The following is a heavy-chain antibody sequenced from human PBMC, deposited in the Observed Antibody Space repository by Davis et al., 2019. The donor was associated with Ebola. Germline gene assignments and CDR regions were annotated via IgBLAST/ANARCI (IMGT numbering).Heavy chain of an antibody. CDR2: ISYDGSNK. V-gene: IGHV3-30-3*01. CDR1: GFTFSSYA. Sequence: PGGSLRLSCAASGFTFSSYAMHWVRQAPGKGLEWVAVISYDGSNKYYADSVKGRFTISRDNSKNTLYLQMNSLRAEDTAVYYCARDPNNYYDSKGAPDYWGQGTLVTVSS. CDR3: ARDPNNYYDSKGAPDY. D-gene: IGHD3-22*01. J-gene: IGHJ4*02.